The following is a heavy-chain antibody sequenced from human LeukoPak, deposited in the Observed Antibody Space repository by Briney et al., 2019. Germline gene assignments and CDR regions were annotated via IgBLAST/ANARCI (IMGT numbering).Heavy chain of an antibody. CDR2: INPKSGGT. J-gene: IGHJ4*02. CDR3: ASGGITIFGVVIPNPDY. D-gene: IGHD3-3*01. Sequence: ASVKVSCKASGYTFTGYYMHWVRQAPGQGLEWMGWINPKSGGTNYAQKFQGRVTMTRDTSISTAYMELSRLRSDDTAVYYCASGGITIFGVVIPNPDYWGQGTLVTVSS. CDR1: GYTFTGYY. V-gene: IGHV1-2*02.